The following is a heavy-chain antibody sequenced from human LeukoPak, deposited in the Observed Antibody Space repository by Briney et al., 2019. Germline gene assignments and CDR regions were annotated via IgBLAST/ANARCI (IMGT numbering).Heavy chain of an antibody. J-gene: IGHJ4*02. Sequence: SETLSLTCAVYGESFSGYYWSWIRQPPGKGLEWIGEINHSGSTNYNPSLKSRVTISVVTSKNQFSLKLSSVTAADTAVYYCARGLRASSSWYDYWGQGTLVTVSS. CDR3: ARGLRASSSWYDY. V-gene: IGHV4-34*01. CDR1: GESFSGYY. D-gene: IGHD6-13*01. CDR2: INHSGST.